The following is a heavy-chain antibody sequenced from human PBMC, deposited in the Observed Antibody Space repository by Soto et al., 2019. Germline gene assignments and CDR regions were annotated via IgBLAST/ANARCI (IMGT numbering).Heavy chain of an antibody. CDR2: ISGSGAIT. D-gene: IGHD3-10*01. Sequence: EVQLLESGGGLVQPGGSLRLSCVASGFTFKNYDMRWVRQAPGKGLEWVSGISGSGAITYYAASVRGRFTISRDNSKNTLYLQLNGLRAENTAIYYCAKDRQFRSYYETAGHYNNWGQGNLVTVSS. CDR1: GFTFKNYD. V-gene: IGHV3-23*01. CDR3: AKDRQFRSYYETAGHYNN. J-gene: IGHJ4*02.